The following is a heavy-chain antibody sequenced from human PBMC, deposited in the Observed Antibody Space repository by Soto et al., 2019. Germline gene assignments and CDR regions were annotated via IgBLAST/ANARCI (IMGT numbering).Heavy chain of an antibody. CDR2: ISGSGGST. J-gene: IGHJ4*02. V-gene: IGHV3-23*01. D-gene: IGHD3-3*01. CDR1: GFTFSNYA. Sequence: EVQLLESGGGLVQPGGSLRLSCAASGFTFSNYAMSWVSQAPGKGLEWVSGISGSGGSTVYADSVKGRFTIYRDNSKNTLYLQMNSLRAEDTAVYYCAKEAPSFGVFIIGSPTWDYWGQGTLVTVSS. CDR3: AKEAPSFGVFIIGSPTWDY.